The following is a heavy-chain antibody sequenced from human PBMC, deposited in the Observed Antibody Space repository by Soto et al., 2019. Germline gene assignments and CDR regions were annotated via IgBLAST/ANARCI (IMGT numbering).Heavy chain of an antibody. CDR1: GYTFTSYG. J-gene: IGHJ5*02. D-gene: IGHD3-10*01. CDR3: AISRGVIITVWFGP. CDR2: ISAYNGNT. Sequence: GASVKVSCKASGYTFTSYGISWVRQAPGQGLEWMGWISAYNGNTNYAQKLQGRVTMTTDTSTSTAYMELRSLRSDDTAVYYCAISRGVIITVWFGPWGQGTLVTVSS. V-gene: IGHV1-18*01.